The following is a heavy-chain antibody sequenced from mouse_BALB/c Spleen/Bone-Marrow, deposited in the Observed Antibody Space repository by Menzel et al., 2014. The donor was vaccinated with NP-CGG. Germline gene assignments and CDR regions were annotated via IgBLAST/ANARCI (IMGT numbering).Heavy chain of an antibody. CDR2: IDPANGYT. D-gene: IGHD1-2*01. Sequence: EVKLVESGAELVEPGASVKLSCTGSGFNIKDTYIHWMKQRPEQGLEWIGRIDPANGYTKYDPKFQAKATITADTFPNTSYLQLSSLAPEDSAVYYCARVTAATSYYAMDFWGQGTSVTVSS. CDR1: GFNIKDTY. J-gene: IGHJ4*01. V-gene: IGHV14-3*02. CDR3: ARVTAATSYYAMDF.